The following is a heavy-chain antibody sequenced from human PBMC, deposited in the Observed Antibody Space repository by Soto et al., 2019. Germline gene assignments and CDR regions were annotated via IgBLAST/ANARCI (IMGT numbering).Heavy chain of an antibody. CDR2: INVYYGNT. CDR3: ARENRYDSRSYYVDY. J-gene: IGHJ4*02. D-gene: IGHD3-3*01. Sequence: QVQLVQSGGEVKKPGASVKVSCKASGYTFTNYDVSWVRQAPGQGLEWMGWINVYYGNTNYAQTLQGRVTLTTDTSTSTVYMELRSLRSDDAAVYYCARENRYDSRSYYVDYWGQGTLVTGSS. V-gene: IGHV1-18*01. CDR1: GYTFTNYD.